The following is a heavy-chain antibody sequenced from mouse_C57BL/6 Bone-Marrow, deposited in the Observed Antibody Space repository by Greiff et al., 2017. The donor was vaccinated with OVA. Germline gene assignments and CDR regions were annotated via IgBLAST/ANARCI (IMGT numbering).Heavy chain of an antibody. J-gene: IGHJ3*01. CDR3: TRQLGLAWFAY. D-gene: IGHD3-1*01. CDR1: GYTFTDYE. CDR2: IDPETGGT. V-gene: IGHV1-15*01. Sequence: VQLQQSGAELVRPGASVTLSCKASGYTFTDYEMHWVKQTPVHGLEWIGAIDPETGGTAYNQKFKGKAILTADKSSSTAYMELRSLTSEDSAVYYCTRQLGLAWFAYWGQGTLVTVSA.